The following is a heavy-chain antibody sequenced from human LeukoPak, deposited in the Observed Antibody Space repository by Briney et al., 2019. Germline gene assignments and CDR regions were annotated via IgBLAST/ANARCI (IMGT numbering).Heavy chain of an antibody. D-gene: IGHD4-17*01. V-gene: IGHV3-21*01. Sequence: GGSLRLSCAASGFTFSSYSMNWVRQAPGKGLEWVSSISSSSGYIYYADSVKGRFTISRDNAKNSLYLQVNSLRAEDTAVYYCARGSLYGDYYYYGMDVWGQGTTVTVSS. CDR2: ISSSSGYI. CDR3: ARGSLYGDYYYYGMDV. J-gene: IGHJ6*02. CDR1: GFTFSSYS.